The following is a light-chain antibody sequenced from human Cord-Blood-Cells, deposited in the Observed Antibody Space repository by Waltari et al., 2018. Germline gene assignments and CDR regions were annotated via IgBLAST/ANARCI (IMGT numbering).Light chain of an antibody. CDR3: CSYAGSSTVV. CDR2: EGS. CDR1: SSDVGSYNL. J-gene: IGLJ2*01. V-gene: IGLV2-23*01. Sequence: SALPQPASVSGSPGQSLTISCTGTSSDVGSYNLVSWYQQNPGKAPKLMIYEGSKRPSGVSNRFSGSKSGNTASLTISGLQAEDEADYYCCSYAGSSTVVFGGGTKLTVL.